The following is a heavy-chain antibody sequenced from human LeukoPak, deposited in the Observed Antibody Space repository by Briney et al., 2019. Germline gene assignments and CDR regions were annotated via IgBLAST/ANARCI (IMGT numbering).Heavy chain of an antibody. V-gene: IGHV5-51*01. D-gene: IGHD3-22*01. CDR1: GYSFTTYW. Sequence: GESLKISCKASGYSFTTYWIGWVRQMPGKGLEWMGIIYPHDSDTRYSPSFQGQVTISADKSISTAYLQWSSLKASDTAMYYCARSKKGDSIAFDIWGQGTMVTASS. CDR3: ARSKKGDSIAFDI. CDR2: IYPHDSDT. J-gene: IGHJ3*02.